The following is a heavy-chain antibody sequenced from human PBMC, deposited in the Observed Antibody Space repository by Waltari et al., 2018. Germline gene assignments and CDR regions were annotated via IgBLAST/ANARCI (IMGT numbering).Heavy chain of an antibody. CDR2: IKQDGSEK. D-gene: IGHD6-19*01. Sequence: EVQLVESGGGLVQPGGSLRLSCAASGFTLSSFWMNWVRQTPGKGVGWVAGIKQDGSEKNYADSVKGRFTISRDNAKNSLYLQMNSLRAEDTAVYYCATSGWYCFDYWGQGTLVTVSS. V-gene: IGHV3-7*01. CDR1: GFTLSSFW. J-gene: IGHJ4*02. CDR3: ATSGWYCFDY.